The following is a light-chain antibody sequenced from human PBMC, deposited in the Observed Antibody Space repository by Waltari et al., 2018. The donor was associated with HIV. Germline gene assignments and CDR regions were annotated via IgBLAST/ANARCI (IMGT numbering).Light chain of an antibody. CDR2: EVS. V-gene: IGLV2-14*01. CDR3: SSYTSSSTPVV. J-gene: IGLJ2*01. CDR1: SSDVGGYNY. Sequence: QSALTQPAYVSGSPGQSITISCTGTSSDVGGYNYVSWYQQHPGKAPKLIIYEVSNRPSGVSNRFSGSKSGNTASLTISGLQAEDEADYYCSSYTSSSTPVVFGGGTKLTVL.